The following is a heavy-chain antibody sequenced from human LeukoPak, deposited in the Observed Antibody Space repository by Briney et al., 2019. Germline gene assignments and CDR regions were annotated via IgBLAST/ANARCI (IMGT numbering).Heavy chain of an antibody. CDR3: ARDQGGRNDAFDI. CDR2: IHHSGST. J-gene: IGHJ3*02. Sequence: SETLSLTCTVSGGSISSEGYYWSWIRQPPGKGLEWIGHIHHSGSTHYNSSLKSRVTISVDRSKNQFSLKLSSVTAADTAVYYCARDQGGRNDAFDIWGQGTMVTVSS. CDR1: GGSISSEGYY. D-gene: IGHD1-26*01. V-gene: IGHV4-30-2*01.